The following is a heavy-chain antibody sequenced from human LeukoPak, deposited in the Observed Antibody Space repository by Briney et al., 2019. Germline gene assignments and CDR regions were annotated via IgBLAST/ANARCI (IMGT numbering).Heavy chain of an antibody. CDR3: ARAALGYCSGGSCRNGAFDI. Sequence: PSETLSLTCAVYGGSFSGYYWSWIRQPPGKGLEWIGEINHSGSTNYNPSLKSRVTISVDTSKNQFSLKLSSVTAADTAVYYCARAALGYCSGGSCRNGAFDIWGQGTMVTVSS. J-gene: IGHJ3*02. V-gene: IGHV4-34*01. CDR2: INHSGST. CDR1: GGSFSGYY. D-gene: IGHD2-15*01.